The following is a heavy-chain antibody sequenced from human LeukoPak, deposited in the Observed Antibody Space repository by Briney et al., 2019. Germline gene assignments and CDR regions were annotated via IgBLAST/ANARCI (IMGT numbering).Heavy chain of an antibody. D-gene: IGHD2-2*01. CDR2: ISAYNGNT. J-gene: IGHJ5*02. V-gene: IGHV1-18*01. Sequence: ASVKVSCKASGYTFTSYGISWVRQAPGQGLEWMGWISAYNGNTNYAQKLQGRVTMTTDTSTSTAYMELRSLRSDDTAVYYCARDPMKRGSCSSTSCQNWFDPWGQGTLVTVSS. CDR1: GYTFTSYG. CDR3: ARDPMKRGSCSSTSCQNWFDP.